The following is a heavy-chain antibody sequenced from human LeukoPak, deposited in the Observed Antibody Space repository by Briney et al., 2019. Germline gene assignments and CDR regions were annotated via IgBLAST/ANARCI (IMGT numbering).Heavy chain of an antibody. Sequence: GGSLRLSCAASGFTFSSYGMHWVRQAPGKGLGGVAVISYDGSNKYYADSVKGRFTISRDNSKNTLYLQMNSLRAEDTAVYYCAKDFGPYSSSWYPVDYWGQGTLVTVSS. V-gene: IGHV3-30*18. CDR2: ISYDGSNK. CDR3: AKDFGPYSSSWYPVDY. J-gene: IGHJ4*02. D-gene: IGHD6-13*01. CDR1: GFTFSSYG.